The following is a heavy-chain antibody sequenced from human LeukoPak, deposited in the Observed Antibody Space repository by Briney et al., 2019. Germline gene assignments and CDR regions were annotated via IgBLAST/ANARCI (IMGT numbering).Heavy chain of an antibody. CDR3: AKDLLALDYYYYGMDV. J-gene: IGHJ6*02. CDR1: GFTFSSYG. V-gene: IGHV3-30*18. CDR2: ISYDGSNK. Sequence: GGSLRLSCAASGFTFSSYGMHWVRQAPGKGLEWVAVISYDGSNKYYADSVKGRFTISRDNSKNTLYLQMNSLRAEDTAVYYCAKDLLALDYYYYGMDVWGQGTTVTVS. D-gene: IGHD2-15*01.